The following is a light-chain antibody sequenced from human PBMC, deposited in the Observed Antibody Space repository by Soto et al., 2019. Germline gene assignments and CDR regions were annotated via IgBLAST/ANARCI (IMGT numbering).Light chain of an antibody. CDR2: GAS. CDR3: QQYGSSPYT. V-gene: IGKV3-20*01. Sequence: EIVLTQSPGTLSLSPGERATLSCRASQSVSSSYLAWYQQKPGQAPRLLIYGASSRATGIPDRFSGGGSGTDFTLTISRLEPEDVAVDYCQQYGSSPYTFGQGTKLEIK. CDR1: QSVSSSY. J-gene: IGKJ2*01.